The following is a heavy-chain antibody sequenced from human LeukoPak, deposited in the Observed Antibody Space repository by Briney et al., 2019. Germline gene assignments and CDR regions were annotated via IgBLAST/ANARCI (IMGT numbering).Heavy chain of an antibody. V-gene: IGHV1-2*02. CDR2: INPNSGGT. CDR3: ARDQVTMVRGVIRY. D-gene: IGHD3-10*01. J-gene: IGHJ4*02. Sequence: ASVKVSCKASGYTFTGYYMHWVRQAPGQGLEWMGWINPNSGGTNYAQKFQGRVTMTRDTSIGTAYMELSRLRSDDTAVYYCARDQVTMVRGVIRYWGQGTLVTVSS. CDR1: GYTFTGYY.